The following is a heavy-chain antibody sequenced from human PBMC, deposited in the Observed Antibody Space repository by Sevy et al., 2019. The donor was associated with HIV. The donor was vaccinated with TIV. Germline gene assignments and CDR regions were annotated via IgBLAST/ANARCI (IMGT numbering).Heavy chain of an antibody. CDR3: ARGDGTGRCFDS. V-gene: IGHV1-46*02. Sequence: ASVKVSCKASGYNFNNYYIHWVRQAPGQGLQWMGVINPTSSSTYYPPKFQGRVTMTRDTSTGTVSLDLGSLRSEDTAVYYWARGDGTGRCFDSWGQGTLVTVSS. J-gene: IGHJ4*02. CDR2: INPTSSST. D-gene: IGHD1-26*01. CDR1: GYNFNNYY.